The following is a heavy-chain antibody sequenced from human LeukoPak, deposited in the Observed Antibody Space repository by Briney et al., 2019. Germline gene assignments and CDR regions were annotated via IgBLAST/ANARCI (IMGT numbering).Heavy chain of an antibody. CDR3: ARDFFSVWELSSSYYYYMDV. CDR2: IYTSGST. J-gene: IGHJ6*03. CDR1: GGSISSYC. D-gene: IGHD1-26*01. V-gene: IGHV4-4*07. Sequence: NPSETLSLTCTVSGGSISSYCWSWIRQPAGKGLEWIGRIYTSGSTNYNPSLKSRVTMSVDTSKNQFSLKLSSVTAADTAVYYCARDFFSVWELSSSYYYYMDVWGKGTTVTVSS.